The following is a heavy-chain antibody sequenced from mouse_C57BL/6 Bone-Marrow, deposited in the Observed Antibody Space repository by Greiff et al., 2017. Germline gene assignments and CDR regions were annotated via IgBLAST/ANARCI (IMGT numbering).Heavy chain of an antibody. CDR2: IYPGSGNT. Sequence: QVQLQQSGAELARPGASVKLSCKASGYTFTSYGISWVKQRTGQGLEWIGEIYPGSGNTYYNEKFKGKGTLTADKSSSTAYIQLRSLTSEDSAVYFCARTYGSYYYAMDYWGQGTSVTVSS. CDR3: ARTYGSYYYAMDY. V-gene: IGHV1-81*01. CDR1: GYTFTSYG. D-gene: IGHD1-1*01. J-gene: IGHJ4*01.